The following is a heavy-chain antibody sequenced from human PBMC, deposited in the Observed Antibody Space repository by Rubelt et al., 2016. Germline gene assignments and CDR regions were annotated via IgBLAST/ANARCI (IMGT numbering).Heavy chain of an antibody. D-gene: IGHD4-17*01. CDR3: GRAWDYGDRFPIDD. V-gene: IGHV1-18*01. CDR2: ISAYTGDT. Sequence: QVQLVQSGAEVKKPGASVKVSCKASGYTFTSYGISWVRQAPGQGLEWMGWISAYTGDTKDAHKLQGILTLTTVHSTNTADMDLTNLKSDDTAVYYCGRAWDYGDRFPIDDWGQGTLVTVSS. J-gene: IGHJ4*02. CDR1: GYTFTSYG.